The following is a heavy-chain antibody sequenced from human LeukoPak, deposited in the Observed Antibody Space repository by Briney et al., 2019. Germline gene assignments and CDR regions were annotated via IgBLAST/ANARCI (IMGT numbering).Heavy chain of an antibody. CDR3: ARETMQSGYPRVDV. J-gene: IGHJ6*04. CDR1: GGSISSYY. CDR2: IYTSGST. Sequence: SETLSLTCTVSGGSISSYYWSWIRQPAGKGLEWIGRIYTSGSTNYNPSLKSRVTMSVDTSKNQFSLKLSSVTAADTAVYYCARETMQSGYPRVDVWGKGTTVTVSS. V-gene: IGHV4-4*07. D-gene: IGHD3-3*01.